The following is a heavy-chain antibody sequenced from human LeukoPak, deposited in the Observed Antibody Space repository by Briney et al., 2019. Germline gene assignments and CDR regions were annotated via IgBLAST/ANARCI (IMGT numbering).Heavy chain of an antibody. Sequence: GGSLRLSCAASGFSFSSNAMSWVRQAPGKGLEGVSAISGSGGNIYYADSVKGRFTISRYNSKNTVYLQTDSLRAEDTAVFYCARSPVACSYYYYGMDVWGQGTPVTVSS. J-gene: IGHJ6*02. D-gene: IGHD6-19*01. CDR3: ARSPVACSYYYYGMDV. CDR2: ISGSGGNI. CDR1: GFSFSSNA. V-gene: IGHV3-23*01.